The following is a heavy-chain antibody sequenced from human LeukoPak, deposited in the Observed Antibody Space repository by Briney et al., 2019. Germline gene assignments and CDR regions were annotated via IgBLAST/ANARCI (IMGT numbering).Heavy chain of an antibody. CDR1: GGTFSSYA. J-gene: IGHJ3*02. D-gene: IGHD4-17*01. CDR2: IIPIFGTA. V-gene: IGHV1-69*05. CDR3: ARLSVGIYGDYGDAFDI. Sequence: SVKVSCKASGGTFSSYAISWVRQAPGQGLEWMGRIIPIFGTANYAQKFQGRVTITTDESTSTAYMELSSLRSEDTAVYYCARLSVGIYGDYGDAFDIWGQGTMVTVSS.